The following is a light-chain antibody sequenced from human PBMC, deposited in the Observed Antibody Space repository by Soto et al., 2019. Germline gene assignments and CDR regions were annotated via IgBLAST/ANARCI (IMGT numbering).Light chain of an antibody. CDR1: QNVLYSSNNKNY. Sequence: DIVMTQSPDSLAVSLGERATINCKSSQNVLYSSNNKNYLAWFHQKPRQPPKLLIYWASTRESGVPARFSGSVSGTDFTLTISSLQAEDVAVYYCQQYYTTPYTFGQGTKLEIK. CDR3: QQYYTTPYT. V-gene: IGKV4-1*01. J-gene: IGKJ2*01. CDR2: WAS.